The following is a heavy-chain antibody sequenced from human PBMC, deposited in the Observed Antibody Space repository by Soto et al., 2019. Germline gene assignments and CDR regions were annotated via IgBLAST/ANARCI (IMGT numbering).Heavy chain of an antibody. CDR2: ISGSGGST. Sequence: GGSLRLSCAASGFTFSSYAMSWVRQAPGKGLEWVSAISGSGGSTYYADSVKGRFTISRDNSKNTLYLQMNSLRAEDTAVYYCAKQGSHGYYGSGSLFDYWGQGTLVTVSS. CDR3: AKQGSHGYYGSGSLFDY. J-gene: IGHJ4*02. CDR1: GFTFSSYA. V-gene: IGHV3-23*01. D-gene: IGHD3-10*01.